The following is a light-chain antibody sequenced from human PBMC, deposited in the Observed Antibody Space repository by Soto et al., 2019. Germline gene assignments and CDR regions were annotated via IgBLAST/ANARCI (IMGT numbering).Light chain of an antibody. J-gene: IGKJ5*01. CDR2: TVS. Sequence: DVVMTQSPLSLPVTLGQPASISCRSSQSLVYSDGNTYLNWFQQRPGQPPRRLIFTVSNRDSGVPDRFSGSGLGTDFTLKISRVEAEDVGVYYCMQGTHWPLTFGQGTRLEIK. CDR1: QSLVYSDGNTY. CDR3: MQGTHWPLT. V-gene: IGKV2-30*01.